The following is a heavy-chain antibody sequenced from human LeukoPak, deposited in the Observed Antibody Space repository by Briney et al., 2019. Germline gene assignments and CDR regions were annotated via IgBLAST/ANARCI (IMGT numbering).Heavy chain of an antibody. D-gene: IGHD5-18*01. J-gene: IGHJ4*02. V-gene: IGHV4-39*07. CDR2: IYYSGST. Sequence: SETLSLTCTVSGGSISSSSYYWGWIRQPPGKGLEWIGTIYYSGSTYYNPSLKSRVTISVDTSKNQCSLNLSSVTAADTAVYYCARARGYSYGYPDYWGQGTLVTVSS. CDR3: ARARGYSYGYPDY. CDR1: GGSISSSSYY.